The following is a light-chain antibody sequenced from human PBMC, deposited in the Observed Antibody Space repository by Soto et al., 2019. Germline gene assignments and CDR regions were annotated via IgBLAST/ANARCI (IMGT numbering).Light chain of an antibody. CDR1: QSISSW. J-gene: IGKJ1*01. CDR2: DAS. Sequence: DIQMTQSPSTLSASVGDRVTITCRASQSISSWLAWYQQKPGKAPKLLIFDASSLESGVPSRFSGSASGTEFTLTVSSLQPDDFETYYCQQYDSYPWTFGQGTKVDIK. V-gene: IGKV1-5*01. CDR3: QQYDSYPWT.